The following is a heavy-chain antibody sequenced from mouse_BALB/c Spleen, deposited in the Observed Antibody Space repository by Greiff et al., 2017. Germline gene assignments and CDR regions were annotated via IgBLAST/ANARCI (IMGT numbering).Heavy chain of an antibody. J-gene: IGHJ4*01. CDR2: IWAGGST. CDR1: GFSLTSYG. CDR3: ARGYYAMDY. V-gene: IGHV2-9*02. Sequence: QVQLKESGPGLVAPSQSLSITCTVFGFSLTSYGVHWVRQPPGKGLEWLGVIWAGGSTNYNSALMSRLSISKDNSKSQVFLKMNSLQTDDTAMYYCARGYYAMDYWGQGTSVTVSS.